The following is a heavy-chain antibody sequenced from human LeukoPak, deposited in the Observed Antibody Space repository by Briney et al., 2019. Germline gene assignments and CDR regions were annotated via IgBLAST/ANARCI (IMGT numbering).Heavy chain of an antibody. CDR2: ISAYNGKT. CDR1: GYTFTNYA. CDR3: ARVRNSGFRYVDS. V-gene: IGHV1-18*01. Sequence: APVKVSCKASGYTFTNYAISWVRQAPGQGLEWVGWISAYNGKTNYAQKLQGRVTMTTDTSTSTAYMDLRSLRSDDTAVYYCARVRNSGFRYVDSWGQGTLVTVSS. J-gene: IGHJ4*02. D-gene: IGHD5-12*01.